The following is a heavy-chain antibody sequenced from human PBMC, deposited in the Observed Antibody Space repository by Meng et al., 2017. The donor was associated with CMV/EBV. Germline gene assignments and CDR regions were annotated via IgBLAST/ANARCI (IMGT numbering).Heavy chain of an antibody. V-gene: IGHV4-4*07. CDR3: AGSRPGGGDCDY. CDR1: GASIKNHN. CDR2: IQVIGHT. D-gene: IGHD3-16*01. Sequence: VQVQDGGPGRVKPSGSLSPTSIVSGASIKNHNWNWSGQPAGQGLEWMGLIQVIGHTNYNPALKMRVTVSLAASKSQFSLTLNSVTAADTATYYCAGSRPGGGDCDYWGQGILVTVSS. J-gene: IGHJ4*02.